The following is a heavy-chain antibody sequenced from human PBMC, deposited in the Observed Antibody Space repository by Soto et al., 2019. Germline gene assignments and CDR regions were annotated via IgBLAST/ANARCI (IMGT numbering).Heavy chain of an antibody. J-gene: IGHJ4*02. D-gene: IGHD3-10*01. Sequence: GGSLRLSCAASGFTFDDYAMHWVRQAPGKGLEWVSGISWNSGSIGYADSVKGRFTISRDNAKNSLYLQMNSLRAEDTALYYCAKVKGGLGSGRGLNYFDYWGQGTLVTVSS. CDR3: AKVKGGLGSGRGLNYFDY. CDR2: ISWNSGSI. V-gene: IGHV3-9*01. CDR1: GFTFDDYA.